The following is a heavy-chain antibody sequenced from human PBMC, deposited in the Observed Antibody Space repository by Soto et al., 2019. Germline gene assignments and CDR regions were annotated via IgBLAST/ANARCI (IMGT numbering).Heavy chain of an antibody. CDR3: AAVKDDYSNPAEYDY. D-gene: IGHD4-4*01. CDR2: IVVGSGNT. CDR1: GFTFTSSA. J-gene: IGHJ4*02. V-gene: IGHV1-58*01. Sequence: VKVSCKASGFTFTSSAVQWVRQARGQRLEWIGWIVVGSGNTNYAQKFQERVTITRDMSTSTAYMELSSLRSEDTAVYYCAAVKDDYSNPAEYDYWGQGTLVTVSS.